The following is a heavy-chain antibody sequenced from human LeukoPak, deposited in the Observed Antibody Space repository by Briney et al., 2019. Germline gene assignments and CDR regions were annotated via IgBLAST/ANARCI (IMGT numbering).Heavy chain of an antibody. CDR3: ARAFRFYYDSSGYWRRMDAFDI. D-gene: IGHD3-22*01. J-gene: IGHJ3*02. V-gene: IGHV1-8*01. CDR1: GYTFTSYD. Sequence: SVKVSCKASGYTFTSYDINWVRQATGQGLEWMGWMNPNSGNTGYAQKFQGRVTMTRNTSISTAYMELSSLRSEDTAVYYCARAFRFYYDSSGYWRRMDAFDIWGQGTMVTVSS. CDR2: MNPNSGNT.